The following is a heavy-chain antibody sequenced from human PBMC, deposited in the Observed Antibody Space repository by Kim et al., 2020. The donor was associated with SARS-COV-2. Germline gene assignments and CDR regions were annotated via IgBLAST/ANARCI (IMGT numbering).Heavy chain of an antibody. CDR2: ITGSGDRT. Sequence: GGSLRLSCAASGFTFSSYNMRWVRQAPGKGLEWVSGITGSGDRTFDVDSVKGRFTISRDNSKNTVYLQMSSLRAEDTAVYYCARAPVGNRNFDYWGQGTLVTVSS. D-gene: IGHD1-26*01. CDR3: ARAPVGNRNFDY. V-gene: IGHV3-23*01. J-gene: IGHJ4*02. CDR1: GFTFSSYN.